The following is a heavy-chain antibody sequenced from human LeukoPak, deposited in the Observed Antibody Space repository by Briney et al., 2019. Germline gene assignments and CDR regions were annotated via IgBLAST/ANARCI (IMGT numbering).Heavy chain of an antibody. CDR1: GFTFSSYW. V-gene: IGHV3-7*01. CDR2: IKQDGSEK. Sequence: GGSLILSCAASGFTFSSYWMGWVRQAPGKGLEWVANIKQDGSEKYYVDSVKGRFTISRDNAKNSLYLQMNSMRAEDTAVYYCARASDFWSGYALGYWGQGTLVTVSS. D-gene: IGHD3-3*01. J-gene: IGHJ4*02. CDR3: ARASDFWSGYALGY.